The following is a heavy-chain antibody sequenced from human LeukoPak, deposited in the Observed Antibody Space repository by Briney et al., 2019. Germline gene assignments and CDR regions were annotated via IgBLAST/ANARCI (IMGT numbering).Heavy chain of an antibody. CDR1: GFTLSSYD. CDR2: ISGGGGSA. J-gene: IGHJ4*02. Sequence: GGSLRLSCAASGFTLSSYDMSWVRQAPGKGLEWVSAISGGGGSAYYADSVKGRFTISRGSSQNTLYLQMNSLSAEDTAIYYCGKFDYGDYWGQGTLVTVSS. D-gene: IGHD4-17*01. CDR3: GKFDYGDY. V-gene: IGHV3-23*01.